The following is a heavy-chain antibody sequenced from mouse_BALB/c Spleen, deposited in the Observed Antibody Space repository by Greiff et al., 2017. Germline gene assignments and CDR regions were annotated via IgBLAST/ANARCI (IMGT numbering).Heavy chain of an antibody. V-gene: IGHV5-4*02. Sequence: EVKLMESGGGLVKPGGSLKLSCAASGFTFSDYYMYWVRQTPEKRLEWVATISDGGSYTYYPDSVKGRFTISRDNAKNNLYLQMSSLKSEDTAMYYCARGLYDGYSSAYWGQGTLVTVSA. CDR3: ARGLYDGYSSAY. CDR1: GFTFSDYY. CDR2: ISDGGSYT. J-gene: IGHJ3*01. D-gene: IGHD2-3*01.